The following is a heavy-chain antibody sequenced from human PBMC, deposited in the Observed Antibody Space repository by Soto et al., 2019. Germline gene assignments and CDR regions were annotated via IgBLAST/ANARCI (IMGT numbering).Heavy chain of an antibody. CDR1: GGSFSGYY. V-gene: IGHV4-34*01. CDR2: INHSGST. J-gene: IGHJ6*03. D-gene: IGHD2-2*01. CDR3: ARGAGCSSTSCSRYYYYYYMDV. Sequence: SETLSLTCAVYGGSFSGYYWSWIRQPPGKGLEWIGEINHSGSTNYNPSLKSRVTISVDTSKNQFSLKLSSVTAADTAVYYCARGAGCSSTSCSRYYYYYYMDVWGKGTTVTVSS.